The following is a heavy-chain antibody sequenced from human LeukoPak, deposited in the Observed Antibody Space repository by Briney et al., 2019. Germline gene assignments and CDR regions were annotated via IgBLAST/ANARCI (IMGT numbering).Heavy chain of an antibody. CDR1: GGSISSNSYY. D-gene: IGHD3-10*01. Sequence: SETLSLTCAVSGGSISSNSYYWGWIRQPPGKGLEWIGSIYYSGSTYYNPSLKSRVTISVDTSKNQFSLKLSSVTAADTAINYCAGLYTSGSYYGYWGQGTLVTVSS. V-gene: IGHV4-39*01. CDR2: IYYSGST. J-gene: IGHJ4*02. CDR3: AGLYTSGSYYGY.